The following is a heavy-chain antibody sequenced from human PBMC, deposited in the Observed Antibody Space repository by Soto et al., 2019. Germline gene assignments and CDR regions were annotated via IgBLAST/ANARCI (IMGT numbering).Heavy chain of an antibody. J-gene: IGHJ4*02. V-gene: IGHV3-66*01. Sequence: GGSLRLSCAASGFTFSSYAMHWVRQAPGKGLEWVSVIYSDGNTYYADSVKGRFTISRDSSKNTLSLQMRNLRAEDSAVYYCARRMGVTSYYFDYWGQGTLVTVSS. CDR1: GFTFSSYA. CDR3: ARRMGVTSYYFDY. CDR2: IYSDGNT. D-gene: IGHD3-10*01.